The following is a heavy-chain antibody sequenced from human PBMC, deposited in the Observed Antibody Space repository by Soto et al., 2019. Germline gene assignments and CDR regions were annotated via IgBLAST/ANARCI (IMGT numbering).Heavy chain of an antibody. J-gene: IGHJ6*02. V-gene: IGHV3-23*01. CDR1: GFTFYSYA. CDR2: ISFNGGAT. CDR3: AKGAMRSFYALDV. Sequence: EVQLLESGGDLVQPGGSLRLSCEASGFTFYSYAMTWVRQAPGKGPEWVSGISFNGGATYYAASVNGRFTISRDNSKNTLFLQMNSLRAEDTAIYYCAKGAMRSFYALDVWGQGTTVTVSS. D-gene: IGHD2-2*01.